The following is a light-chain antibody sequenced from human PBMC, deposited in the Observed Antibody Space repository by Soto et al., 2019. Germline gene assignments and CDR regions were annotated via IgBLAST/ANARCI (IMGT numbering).Light chain of an antibody. V-gene: IGKV3-20*01. CDR1: QSVSSY. Sequence: EIVLAQSPATLSLSPGERGTLSWRASQSVSSYLDWYQQKPGQAPRLLIYDASNRATGIPARFSGSGSGTHFTLTISRLEPGDFAVYYCQQYGSSPWTFGQGTKVDI. CDR3: QQYGSSPWT. CDR2: DAS. J-gene: IGKJ1*01.